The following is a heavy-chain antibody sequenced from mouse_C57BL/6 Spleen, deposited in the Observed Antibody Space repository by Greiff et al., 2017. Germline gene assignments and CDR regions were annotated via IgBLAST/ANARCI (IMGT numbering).Heavy chain of an antibody. CDR1: GYTFTSYG. CDR3: AGGAYDGYYYAMDY. D-gene: IGHD1-1*02. CDR2: IYPRSGNT. J-gene: IGHJ2*01. Sequence: QVQLKQSGAELARPGASVKLSCKASGYTFTSYGISWVKQRTGQGLEWIGEIYPRSGNTYYNEKFKGKATLTADKSSSTAYMELRSLTSEDSAVYFCAGGAYDGYYYAMDYWGQGTTLTVSS. V-gene: IGHV1-81*01.